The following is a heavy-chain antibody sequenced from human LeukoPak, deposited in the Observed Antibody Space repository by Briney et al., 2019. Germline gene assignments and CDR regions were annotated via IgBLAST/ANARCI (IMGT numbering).Heavy chain of an antibody. J-gene: IGHJ4*02. Sequence: SETLSLTCAVSGFSISSGYYWGWIRQPPGKGLEWIGSIFHSGSTFYNPSLKSRVTISVDTSRNQFSLELSSVTAADTAVYYCARHYGLNYFDYWGQGTLVTVSS. D-gene: IGHD4-17*01. V-gene: IGHV4-38-2*01. CDR2: IFHSGST. CDR3: ARHYGLNYFDY. CDR1: GFSISSGYY.